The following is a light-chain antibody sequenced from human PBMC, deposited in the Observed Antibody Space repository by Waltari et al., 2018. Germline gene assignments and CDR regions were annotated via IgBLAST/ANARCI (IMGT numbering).Light chain of an antibody. J-gene: IGLJ2*01. Sequence: QSVLTQPPSASGTPGQRVTISCSGSSSNIGSKSVNWYQQVSGAAPKLLIYSTNMRPSGVPARFSGAKSGTSASLAISGLQSEDESYYYCATWDDSLNGLFGGGTKLTVL. CDR1: SSNIGSKS. V-gene: IGLV1-44*01. CDR2: STN. CDR3: ATWDDSLNGL.